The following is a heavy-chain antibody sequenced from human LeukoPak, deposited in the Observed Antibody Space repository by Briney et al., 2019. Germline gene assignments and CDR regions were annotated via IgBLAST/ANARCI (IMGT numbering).Heavy chain of an antibody. Sequence: ASVTVSCQASGYPFTTYYIHWVRQAPGQGLEWMGIINPSGGSTNHAQKFQGRVTMTRDTSTSTLYMELSSLRPEDTALYYCATIEYWGQGTLVTVSS. V-gene: IGHV1-46*01. J-gene: IGHJ4*02. CDR1: GYPFTTYY. CDR2: INPSGGST. CDR3: ATIEY.